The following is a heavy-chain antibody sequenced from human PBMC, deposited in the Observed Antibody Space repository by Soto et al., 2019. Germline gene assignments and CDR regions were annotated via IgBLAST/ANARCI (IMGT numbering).Heavy chain of an antibody. J-gene: IGHJ4*02. CDR2: IYWDDDK. CDR1: GFSLSTRGVG. V-gene: IGHV2-5*02. CDR3: ARKNYGDYPTDY. Sequence: QITLKESGPTLVKPTQTLTLTCTFSGFSLSTRGVGVGWIRQPPGKALEWLAVIYWDDDKRYSPSLQSRLTITKDTSKNQVVLTMTNMDPVDTATYYCARKNYGDYPTDYWGQGNLVTVSS. D-gene: IGHD4-17*01.